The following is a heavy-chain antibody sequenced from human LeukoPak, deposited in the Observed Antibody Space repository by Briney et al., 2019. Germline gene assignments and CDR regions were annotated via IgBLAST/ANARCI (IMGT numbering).Heavy chain of an antibody. V-gene: IGHV4-39*01. CDR2: ISYSEKT. D-gene: IGHD2-8*01. J-gene: IGHJ4*02. Sequence: PSETLSLTCSVSGGFITSGNYYWGWIRQPPGMRLEWIGTISYSEKTYYNPSLQSRVSISVDMSKNQFSLKLSSVTAADTAVYYCARHGSRIAPTMYYWGQGIRVTVSS. CDR1: GGFITSGNYY. CDR3: ARHGSRIAPTMYY.